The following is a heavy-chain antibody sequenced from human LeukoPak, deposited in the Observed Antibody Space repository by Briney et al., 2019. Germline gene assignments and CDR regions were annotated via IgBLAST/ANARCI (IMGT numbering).Heavy chain of an antibody. CDR2: MNPNSGNT. CDR3: ARGSGYCSSTSCYFWMGFNNWFDP. D-gene: IGHD2-2*01. Sequence: ASVKVSCKASGYTFTSYDINWVRQATGQGLEWLGWMNPNSGNTGYAQKFQGRVTMTRNTSISTAYMELSSLRSEDTAVYYCARGSGYCSSTSCYFWMGFNNWFDPWGQGTLVTVSS. CDR1: GYTFTSYD. V-gene: IGHV1-8*01. J-gene: IGHJ5*02.